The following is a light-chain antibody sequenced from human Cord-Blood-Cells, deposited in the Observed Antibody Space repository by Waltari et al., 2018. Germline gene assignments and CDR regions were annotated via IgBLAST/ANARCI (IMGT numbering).Light chain of an antibody. CDR1: QSISSY. CDR2: AAS. CDR3: QQSYSTPLT. J-gene: IGKJ4*01. Sequence: DIQMTQSPSSLSASVGDRVTITCRASQSISSYLNWYQQKPGKAPKLLIYAASSVQSGVPERFSGSGSGTDFTLTISSLQPEDFATYYCQQSYSTPLTFGGGTKVEIK. V-gene: IGKV1-39*01.